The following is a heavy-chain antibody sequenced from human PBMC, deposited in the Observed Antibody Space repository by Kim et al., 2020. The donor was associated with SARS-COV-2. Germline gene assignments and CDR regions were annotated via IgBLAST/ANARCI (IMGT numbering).Heavy chain of an antibody. CDR3: ARRGRTFLTPGNADAFDI. D-gene: IGHD1-1*01. J-gene: IGHJ3*02. CDR2: ISSSSSYI. CDR1: GFTFSSYS. V-gene: IGHV3-21*01. Sequence: GGSLRLSCAASGFTFSSYSMNWVRQAPGKGLEWVSSISSSSSYIYYADSVKGRFTISRDNAKNSLYLQMNSLRAEDTAVYYCARRGRTFLTPGNADAFDIWGQGTMVTVSS.